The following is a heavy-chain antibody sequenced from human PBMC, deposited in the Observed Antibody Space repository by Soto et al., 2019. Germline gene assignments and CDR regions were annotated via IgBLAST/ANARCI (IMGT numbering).Heavy chain of an antibody. V-gene: IGHV1-3*01. J-gene: IGHJ5*02. CDR1: GYTFTSYG. CDR3: VRRQVAATGIEWLYP. Sequence: ASVKVSCNASGYTFTSYGIHWVRQAPGQRLEWMGWINAANGDTKYSPKFQGRVTITRDTSASTAYMELSSLRSEDTAVYYCVRRQVAATGIEWLYPWGQGTPVTVSS. CDR2: INAANGDT. D-gene: IGHD6-13*01.